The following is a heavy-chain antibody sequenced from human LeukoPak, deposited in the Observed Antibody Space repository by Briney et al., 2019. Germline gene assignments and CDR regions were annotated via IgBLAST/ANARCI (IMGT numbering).Heavy chain of an antibody. CDR3: ARDAEWELRDY. Sequence: GGSLRLSCAASGFTFSSYAMSWVRRAPGKGLEWVSAISSSGGSTYYADSVKGRFTISRDNSKNTLYLQMNSLRAEDTAVYYCARDAEWELRDYWGQGTLVTVSS. CDR2: ISSSGGST. V-gene: IGHV3-23*01. J-gene: IGHJ4*02. D-gene: IGHD1-26*01. CDR1: GFTFSSYA.